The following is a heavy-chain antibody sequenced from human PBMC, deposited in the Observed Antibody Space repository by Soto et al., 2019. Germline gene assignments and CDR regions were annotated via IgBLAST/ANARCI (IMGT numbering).Heavy chain of an antibody. CDR2: IFWDDDK. J-gene: IGHJ6*02. CDR1: GFSLSTSGVG. V-gene: IGHV2-5*02. CDR3: THHGYYSYGMDV. Sequence: QITLKESGPTLVKPTQTLTLTCTFSGFSLSTSGVGVGWIRQPPGKALEWLALIFWDDDKRYSPSLKSRLTITKDTSKNQVFLTMTNMDPVDAATYYCTHHGYYSYGMDVWGQGTTVTVSS.